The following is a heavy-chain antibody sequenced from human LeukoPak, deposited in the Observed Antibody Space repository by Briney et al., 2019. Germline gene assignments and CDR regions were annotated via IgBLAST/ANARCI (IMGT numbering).Heavy chain of an antibody. CDR2: IYYSGST. CDR3: AREMVRGSYAFDI. D-gene: IGHD3-10*01. V-gene: IGHV4-59*01. Sequence: SETLSLTCTVSGGSISSYYWSCIRQPPGKGLEWIGYIYYSGSTNYNPAVKIRVTISVDTSKNQFSLKLSSVTAADTAVYYCAREMVRGSYAFDIWGQGTMVTVSS. J-gene: IGHJ3*02. CDR1: GGSISSYY.